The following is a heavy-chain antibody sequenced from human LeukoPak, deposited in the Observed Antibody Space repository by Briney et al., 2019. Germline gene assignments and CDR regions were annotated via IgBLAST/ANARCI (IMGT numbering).Heavy chain of an antibody. CDR1: GLSVSSNY. J-gene: IGHJ4*02. Sequence: GGSLRLSCAPLGLSVSSNYMSWGRQAPGKGLEWVSTIYSDGTPYYADSLKGRFTISRDNSKNTLYLRMNSLRAEDTAIYYCARAIRAHRLKGYFGYWGQGALVTVSS. D-gene: IGHD2-15*01. V-gene: IGHV3-53*01. CDR3: ARAIRAHRLKGYFGY. CDR2: IYSDGTP.